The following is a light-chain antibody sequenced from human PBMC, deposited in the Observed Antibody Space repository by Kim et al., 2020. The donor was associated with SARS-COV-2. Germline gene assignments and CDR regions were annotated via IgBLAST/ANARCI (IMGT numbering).Light chain of an antibody. CDR3: HSRDSSGNHQV. Sequence: SSELTQDPAVYVALGQTVRITCQGDSLTTYYASWYQQKPGQAPVLVFYANDNRPSGIPDRFSGSSSGNTASLTITETQAEDEADYFCHSRDSSGNHQVFGGGTQLTVL. J-gene: IGLJ2*01. V-gene: IGLV3-19*01. CDR2: AND. CDR1: SLTTYY.